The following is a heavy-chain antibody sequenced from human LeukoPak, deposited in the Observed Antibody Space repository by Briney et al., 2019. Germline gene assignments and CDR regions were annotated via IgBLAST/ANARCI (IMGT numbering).Heavy chain of an antibody. CDR1: GFTFSSYS. D-gene: IGHD2-15*01. V-gene: IGHV3-48*01. CDR2: ISSSSSTI. CDR3: ARDWYCSGGSCYSRDWFDP. Sequence: GGSLRLSCAASGFTFSSYSMNRVRQAPGKGLDWVSYISSSSSTIYYADSVKGRFTISGDNAKNSLYLQMNSLRAEDTAVYYCARDWYCSGGSCYSRDWFDPWGQGTLVTVSS. J-gene: IGHJ5*02.